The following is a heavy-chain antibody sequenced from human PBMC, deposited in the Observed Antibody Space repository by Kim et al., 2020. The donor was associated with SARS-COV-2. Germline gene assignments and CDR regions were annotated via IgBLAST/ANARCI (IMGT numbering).Heavy chain of an antibody. V-gene: IGHV3-30*03. CDR2: ISYDGSNK. Sequence: GGSLRLSCAASGFTFSSYGMHWVRQAPGNGLEWVAVISYDGSNKYYADSVKGRFTISRDNSKNTLYLQMNSLRAEDTAVYYCASEQPSPVTYYDILTGYSIDYWGQGTLVTVSS. J-gene: IGHJ4*02. CDR3: ASEQPSPVTYYDILTGYSIDY. CDR1: GFTFSSYG. D-gene: IGHD3-9*01.